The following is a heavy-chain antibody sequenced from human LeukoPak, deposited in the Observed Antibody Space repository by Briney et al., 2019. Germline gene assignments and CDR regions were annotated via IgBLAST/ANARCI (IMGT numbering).Heavy chain of an antibody. Sequence: SETLSLTCAVYGGSFSGYYWSWIRQPPGKGLEWIGEINHSGSTNYNPSLKSRVTISVDTSKNQFSLKLSSVTAADTAVYYCARHEFDSGSLPYFDYWGQGILVTVSS. J-gene: IGHJ4*02. CDR3: ARHEFDSGSLPYFDY. CDR2: INHSGST. V-gene: IGHV4-34*01. CDR1: GGSFSGYY. D-gene: IGHD3-10*01.